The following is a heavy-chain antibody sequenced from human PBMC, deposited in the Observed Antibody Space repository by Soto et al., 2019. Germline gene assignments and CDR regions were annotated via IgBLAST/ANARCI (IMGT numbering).Heavy chain of an antibody. CDR3: AKGRVAGTPYYYGMDV. V-gene: IGHV3-30*18. D-gene: IGHD6-19*01. Sequence: QVQLVESGGGVVQPGRSLRLSCAASGFTFSSYGMHWVRQAPGKGLEWVAVISYDGSNKYYADSVKGRFTISRDNSKNTLYLQMNSLRAEDTAVYYCAKGRVAGTPYYYGMDVWGHGTTVTVSS. J-gene: IGHJ6*02. CDR1: GFTFSSYG. CDR2: ISYDGSNK.